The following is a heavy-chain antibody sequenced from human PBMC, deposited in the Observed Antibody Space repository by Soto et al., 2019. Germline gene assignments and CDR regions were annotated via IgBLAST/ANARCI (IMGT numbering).Heavy chain of an antibody. V-gene: IGHV4-39*01. CDR1: GGSTSSSDYY. Sequence: SETLSLTCTVSGGSTSSSDYYWGWIRQPPGKGLEWIGSMLYSGLTYYNPSLKSRVTLSVDTSKNQFSVRLNSVTASDTAVYYCAPLSVSLSGPYGIHVWGQGTTVTVSS. D-gene: IGHD2-15*01. J-gene: IGHJ6*02. CDR3: APLSVSLSGPYGIHV. CDR2: MLYSGLT.